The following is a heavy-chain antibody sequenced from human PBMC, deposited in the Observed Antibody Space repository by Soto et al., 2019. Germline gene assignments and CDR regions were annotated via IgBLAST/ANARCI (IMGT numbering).Heavy chain of an antibody. D-gene: IGHD5-12*01. CDR3: ARELWLRSRGYFDF. J-gene: IGHJ4*02. CDR2: IYSDGLNT. Sequence: QVQLVESGGGVVQSGRSLRLSCAASGFTFSNYGMHWVRQAPGKGLEWVAVIYSDGLNTYYADSVKGRFTISSDNSKSSLYLHMNSLRAEDTAVYYCARELWLRSRGYFDFGGQGTLVTVAS. V-gene: IGHV3-33*01. CDR1: GFTFSNYG.